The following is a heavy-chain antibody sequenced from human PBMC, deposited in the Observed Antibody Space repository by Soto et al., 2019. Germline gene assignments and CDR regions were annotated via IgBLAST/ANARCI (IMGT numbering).Heavy chain of an antibody. CDR3: ARGVSYGFDF. CDR2: LTSDSKTI. V-gene: IGHV3-48*01. CDR1: GFNFNVYS. Sequence: PGGSLRLSCAASGFNFNVYSMNWVRQAPGKGLEWVSYLTSDSKTIHYADSVKGRFTISRDNAKNSVYLQMNSLSAEDTAVYYCARGVSYGFDFWGQGTMVTVSS. J-gene: IGHJ3*01. D-gene: IGHD3-10*01.